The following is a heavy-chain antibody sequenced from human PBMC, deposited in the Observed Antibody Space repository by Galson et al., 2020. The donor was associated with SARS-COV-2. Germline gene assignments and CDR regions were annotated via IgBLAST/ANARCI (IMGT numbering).Heavy chain of an antibody. D-gene: IGHD1-26*01. V-gene: IGHV3-48*03. CDR1: GFIFSSYE. J-gene: IGHJ3*02. Sequence: GESLKIYCAASGFIFSSYEMNWVRQAPGKGLEWVSYISSSGSTKYYADSVKGRFTISRDNAQNSLYLQMNSLRAEDTAVYYCARDVEKDTGSVSGAFDIWGQGTMVTVSS. CDR3: ARDVEKDTGSVSGAFDI. CDR2: ISSSGSTK.